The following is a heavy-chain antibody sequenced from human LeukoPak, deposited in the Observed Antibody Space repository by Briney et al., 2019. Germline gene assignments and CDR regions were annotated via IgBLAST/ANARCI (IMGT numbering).Heavy chain of an antibody. D-gene: IGHD6-19*01. CDR1: GGSVSNSAFY. CDR2: IYHSGST. V-gene: IGHV4-39*07. J-gene: IGHJ4*02. CDR3: ASLAVAGPGDY. Sequence: SETLSLTCTLSGGSVSNSAFYWGWIRQTPGRGLEWIGYIYHSGSTYYNPSLKSRVTISVDRSKNQFSLKLSSVTAADTAVYYCASLAVAGPGDYWGQGTLVTVSS.